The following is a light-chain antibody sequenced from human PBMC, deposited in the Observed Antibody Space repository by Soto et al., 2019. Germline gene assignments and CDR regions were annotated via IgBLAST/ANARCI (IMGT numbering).Light chain of an antibody. Sequence: QPVLTQPPSVSGAPGQRVTISCSGSSSNIGAGYDVHWYQQLPGTAPKLLMYGNSNRPSGVPDRFSGSKSGTSASLAITGLQAEDEADYYCQSYDSSLSGYVFGTGTQLTVL. CDR1: SSNIGAGYD. CDR3: QSYDSSLSGYV. V-gene: IGLV1-40*01. CDR2: GNS. J-gene: IGLJ1*01.